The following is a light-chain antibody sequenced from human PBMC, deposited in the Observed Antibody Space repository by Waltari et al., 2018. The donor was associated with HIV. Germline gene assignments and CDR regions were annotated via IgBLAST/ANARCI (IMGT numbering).Light chain of an antibody. V-gene: IGKV1-39*01. CDR2: AVS. CDR1: QSINTY. J-gene: IGKJ4*01. Sequence: DIQMTQSPSSLSVSVGDRVNITCRASQSINTYLNWYQHKQGRATKLLIYAVSTLQTGVPSRFSGSGSGTDFSLTISSLHPEDFATYYCQQSYSTLALTFGGGTRVDMK. CDR3: QQSYSTLALT.